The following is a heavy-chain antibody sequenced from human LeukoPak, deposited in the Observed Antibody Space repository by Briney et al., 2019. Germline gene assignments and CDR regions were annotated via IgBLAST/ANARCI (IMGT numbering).Heavy chain of an antibody. CDR3: ARDMSSTNWFDP. CDR2: INPNSGGT. J-gene: IGHJ5*02. V-gene: IGHV1-2*02. CDR1: GYTFTGYY. D-gene: IGHD6-13*01. Sequence: ASVKVSCKASGYTFTGYYMHWVRQAPGQGLEWMGWINPNSGGTNYAQKFQGRVTMTRDTSISTAYMELSRLRSDDTAVYYCARDMSSTNWFDPWGQGTLVTVSS.